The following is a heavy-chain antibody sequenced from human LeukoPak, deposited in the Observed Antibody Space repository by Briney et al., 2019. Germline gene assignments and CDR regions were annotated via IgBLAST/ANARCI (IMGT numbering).Heavy chain of an antibody. V-gene: IGHV3-30-3*01. CDR2: ISYDGSNK. Sequence: PGRSLRLSCAASGFTFNSYAMHWVRQAPGKGLEWVAVISYDGSNKYYADSVKGRFTISRDNSKSTLCLQMNSLRAEDTAVYYCARGGISPGGSYYFFDYWGQGTLVTVSS. CDR1: GFTFNSYA. J-gene: IGHJ4*02. CDR3: ARGGISPGGSYYFFDY. D-gene: IGHD1-26*01.